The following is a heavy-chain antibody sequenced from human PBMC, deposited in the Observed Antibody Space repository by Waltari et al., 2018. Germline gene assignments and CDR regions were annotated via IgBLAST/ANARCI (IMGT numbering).Heavy chain of an antibody. CDR3: AKDKSDWGDAFDI. J-gene: IGHJ3*02. V-gene: IGHV3-23*01. CDR2: IRGSGGST. CDR1: GFTFSSYA. Sequence: EVQLLESGGGLVQPGGSLRLSCAASGFTFSSYAMSWVRQAPGKGLEWVSAIRGSGGSTYYADSWKGRFTISRDNSKNTLYLQMNSLRAEDTAVYYCAKDKSDWGDAFDIWGQGTMVTVSS. D-gene: IGHD7-27*01.